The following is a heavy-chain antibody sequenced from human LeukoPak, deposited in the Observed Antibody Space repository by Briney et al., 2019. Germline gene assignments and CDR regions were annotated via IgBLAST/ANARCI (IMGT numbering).Heavy chain of an antibody. D-gene: IGHD3-3*01. CDR1: GYTFASYY. V-gene: IGHV1-46*03. J-gene: IGHJ5*02. CDR2: INPSGGST. CDR3: ARVMGITIFGVVIYNWFDP. Sequence: GASVKVSSKASGYTFASYYMHWVRQAPCQGLEWRGIINPSGGSTSYAQKFQGRVTMTRDTSTSTVYMELSSLRSEDTAVYYCARVMGITIFGVVIYNWFDPWGQGTLVTVSS.